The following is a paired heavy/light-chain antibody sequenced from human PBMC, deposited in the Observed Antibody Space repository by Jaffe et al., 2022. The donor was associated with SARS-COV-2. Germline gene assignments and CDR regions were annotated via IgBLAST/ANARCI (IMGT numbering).Light chain of an antibody. J-gene: IGLJ3*02. Sequence: SSELTQDPAVSVALGQTVRITCQGDSLRSYYASWYQQKPGQAPVLVIYGKNNRPSGIPDRFSGSSSGNTASLTITGAQAEDEADYYCNSRDSSGNHGVFGGGTKLTVL. CDR1: SLRSYY. V-gene: IGLV3-19*01. CDR3: NSRDSSGNHGV. CDR2: GKN.
Heavy chain of an antibody. CDR2: ISYDGSNK. V-gene: IGHV3-30-3*01. CDR3: ARDAGDSYGYVEYAFDI. J-gene: IGHJ3*02. D-gene: IGHD5-18*01. CDR1: GFTFSSYA. Sequence: QVQLVESGGGVVQPGRSLRLSCAASGFTFSSYAMHWVRQAPGKGLEWVAVISYDGSNKYYADSVKGRFTISRDNSKNTLYLQMNSLRAEDTAVYYCARDAGDSYGYVEYAFDIWGQGTMVTVSS.